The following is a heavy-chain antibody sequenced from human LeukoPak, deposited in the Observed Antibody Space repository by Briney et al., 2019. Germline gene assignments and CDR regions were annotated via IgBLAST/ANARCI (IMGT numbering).Heavy chain of an antibody. CDR1: GFTLNGYW. J-gene: IGHJ4*02. CDR3: AKNSHDVLTGYYWLIDY. D-gene: IGHD3-9*01. Sequence: PGGSLRLSCAASGFTLNGYWMHWVRQAPGEGLVWVSRIDPDGSTTNYAESVKGRFTTSRDNAKNTVYLQMNSLRAEDTAVYHCAKNSHDVLTGYYWLIDYWGQGTLVTVSS. V-gene: IGHV3-74*01. CDR2: IDPDGSTT.